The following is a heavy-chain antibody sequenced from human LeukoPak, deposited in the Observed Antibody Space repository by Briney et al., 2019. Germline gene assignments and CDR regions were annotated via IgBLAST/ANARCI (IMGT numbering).Heavy chain of an antibody. CDR1: GFTFGDYA. CDR3: TSGYSYGYSFDP. D-gene: IGHD5-18*01. J-gene: IGHJ5*02. V-gene: IGHV3-49*04. Sequence: GGSLRLSCTASGFTFGDYAMSWVRQAPGKGLEWVGFIRSTAYGGTTEYAASVKGRFTISRDDSKSIAYLQMNSLKTEDTAVYYCTSGYSYGYSFDPWGQGTLVTVSS. CDR2: IRSTAYGGTT.